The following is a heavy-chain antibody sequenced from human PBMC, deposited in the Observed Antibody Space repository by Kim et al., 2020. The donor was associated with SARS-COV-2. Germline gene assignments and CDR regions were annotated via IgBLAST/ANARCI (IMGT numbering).Heavy chain of an antibody. CDR2: IYYSGST. D-gene: IGHD3-10*01. Sequence: SETLSLTCTVSGGSISSGGYYWSWIRQHPGKGLEWIGYIYYSGSTYYNPSLKSRVTISVDTSKNQFSLKLSSVTAADTAVYYCARDCRHYYGSGSPPARHAFDIWGQGTMVTVSS. V-gene: IGHV4-31*03. J-gene: IGHJ3*02. CDR3: ARDCRHYYGSGSPPARHAFDI. CDR1: GGSISSGGYY.